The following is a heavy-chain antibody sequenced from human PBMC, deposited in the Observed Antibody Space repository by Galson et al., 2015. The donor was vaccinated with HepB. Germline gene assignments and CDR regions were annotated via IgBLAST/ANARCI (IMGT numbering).Heavy chain of an antibody. D-gene: IGHD3-3*01. CDR3: ARDGSHYEIDS. CDR2: IPSDGSDV. Sequence: SLRLSCATSGFTFRKYGMHWVRQGPGMGLQWVAFIPSDGSDVRYSDSVRGRFTASRDTSKNTVNLGMNRLGVEDTAVYYCARDGSHYEIDSWGQGTQVTVSS. CDR1: GFTFRKYG. V-gene: IGHV3-30*02. J-gene: IGHJ4*02.